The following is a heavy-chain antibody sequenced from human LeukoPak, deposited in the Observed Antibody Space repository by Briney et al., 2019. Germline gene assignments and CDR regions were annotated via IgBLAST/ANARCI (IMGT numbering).Heavy chain of an antibody. Sequence: GGSLRLSCAASGFIFSNYALMWVRHAPGKGLEWVSSITGRGDETFYADSVKGRFSLSRDNSKNMLYLQMYSLGAKDTAIYYCAKGAAAGLVDWFDPWGQGTLVTVSS. CDR2: ITGRGDET. V-gene: IGHV3-23*01. CDR3: AKGAAAGLVDWFDP. D-gene: IGHD6-13*01. J-gene: IGHJ5*02. CDR1: GFIFSNYA.